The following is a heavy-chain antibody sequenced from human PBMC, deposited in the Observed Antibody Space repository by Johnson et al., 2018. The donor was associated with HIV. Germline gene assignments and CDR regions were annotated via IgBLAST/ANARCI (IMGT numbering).Heavy chain of an antibody. Sequence: VQLVESGGGLVQPGGSLRLSCAASGFTVSSNYMSWVSQAPGKGLEWVSVIYSGGSTYYADFVKGRFTISRDNSNNTLYLPLESLRAEDTALYYCAKDMGESEKEAWGSDEYDVGRDIPGQDPRDVVGSLDIWGQGTMVTGSS. D-gene: IGHD3-3*01. J-gene: IGHJ3*02. V-gene: IGHV3-66*02. CDR1: GFTVSSNY. CDR2: IYSGGST. CDR3: AKDMGESEKEAWGSDEYDVGRDIPGQDPRDVVGSLDI.